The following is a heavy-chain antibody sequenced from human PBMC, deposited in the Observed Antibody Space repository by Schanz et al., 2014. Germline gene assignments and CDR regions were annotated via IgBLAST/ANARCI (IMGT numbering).Heavy chain of an antibody. D-gene: IGHD2-21*01. V-gene: IGHV1-3*04. J-gene: IGHJ3*02. CDR2: INTANGNA. Sequence: GAELKKPGASVQVSCKASGYTFSSHGIHWLRQAPGQSLEWMGWINTANGNAKYSANFKDRFTITMDTSAATAYMELTNLRSEDTAVYYCAREIADCDGGKRHSDDLDIWG. CDR3: AREIADCDGGKRHSDDLDI. CDR1: GYTFSSHG.